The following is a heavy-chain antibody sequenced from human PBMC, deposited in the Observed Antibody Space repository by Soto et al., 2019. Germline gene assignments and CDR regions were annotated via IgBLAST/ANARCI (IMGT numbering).Heavy chain of an antibody. V-gene: IGHV3-33*01. CDR1: GFTFSSYG. D-gene: IGHD3-3*01. J-gene: IGHJ6*02. CDR2: IWYDGSNE. CDR3: ARDIYELWSGYSYYYGMDV. Sequence: PGGSLRLSCAVSGFTFSSYGMNWVRQAPGKGLEWVAIIWYDGSNEYYADSVKGRFTISRDNSKNTLYLQMNSLRAEDTAVYYCARDIYELWSGYSYYYGMDVWGQGTTVTVS.